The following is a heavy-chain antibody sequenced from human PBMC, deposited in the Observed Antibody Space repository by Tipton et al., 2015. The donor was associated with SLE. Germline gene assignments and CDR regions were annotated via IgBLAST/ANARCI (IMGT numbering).Heavy chain of an antibody. CDR3: ARLAVAGLPFDY. CDR2: IYTSGST. D-gene: IGHD6-19*01. V-gene: IGHV4-61*09. Sequence: TLSLTCTVSGGSISSGSCYWSWIRQPAGKGLEWIGYIYTSGSTNYNPSLKSRVTISVDTSKNQFSLKLSSVTAADTAVYYCARLAVAGLPFDYWGQGTLVTVSS. J-gene: IGHJ4*02. CDR1: GGSISSGSCY.